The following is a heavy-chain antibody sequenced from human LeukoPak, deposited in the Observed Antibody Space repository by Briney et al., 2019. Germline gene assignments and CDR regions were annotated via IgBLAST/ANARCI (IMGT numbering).Heavy chain of an antibody. Sequence: SETLSLTCAVYGGSFSDYYWSWIRQPPGMGLEWNGEINQSRSTNYNPSLKSRVTISVDTSKNQFSLKLSSVTAADTAVYYCARPRQLWSPPLDYWGQGTLVTVSS. CDR1: GGSFSDYY. D-gene: IGHD5-18*01. CDR3: ARPRQLWSPPLDY. V-gene: IGHV4-34*01. CDR2: INQSRST. J-gene: IGHJ4*02.